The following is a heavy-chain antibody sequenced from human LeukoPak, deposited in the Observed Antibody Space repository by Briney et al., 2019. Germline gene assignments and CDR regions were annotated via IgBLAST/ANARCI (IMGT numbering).Heavy chain of an antibody. CDR3: ARMGSGSYYHFDY. Sequence: PSETLSLTCTVSGGSISSSSDYWGWIRQPPGKGLEWIGSIYYSGSTYYNPSLKSRVTISVDTSKNQFSLKLSSVTAADTAVYYCARMGSGSYYHFDYWGQGTLVTVSS. V-gene: IGHV4-39*07. D-gene: IGHD3-10*01. J-gene: IGHJ4*02. CDR2: IYYSGST. CDR1: GGSISSSSDY.